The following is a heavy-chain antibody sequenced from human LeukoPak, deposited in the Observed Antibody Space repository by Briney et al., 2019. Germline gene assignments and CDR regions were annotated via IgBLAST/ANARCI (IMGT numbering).Heavy chain of an antibody. CDR3: ARGLDVDTATQHDY. V-gene: IGHV4-34*01. J-gene: IGHJ4*02. CDR2: INHSGST. D-gene: IGHD5-18*01. Sequence: SETLSLTCAVYGGSFSGYYWSWIRQPPGKGLEWIGEINHSGSTNYNPSLKSRVTISVDTSKNQFSLKLSSVTAEDTAVYYCARGLDVDTATQHDYWGQGTLVTVSS. CDR1: GGSFSGYY.